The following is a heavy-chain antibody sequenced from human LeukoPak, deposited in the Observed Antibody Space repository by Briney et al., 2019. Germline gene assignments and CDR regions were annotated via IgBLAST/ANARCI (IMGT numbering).Heavy chain of an antibody. CDR1: GYTFTSYY. CDR2: INPSGGST. J-gene: IGHJ6*02. V-gene: IGHV1-46*01. CDR3: ARDLGAYCGGDCYLLNPPDYYYGMDV. D-gene: IGHD2-21*02. Sequence: ASVKVSCKASGYTFTSYYMHWVRQAPGQGLEWMGIINPSGGSTSYAQKFQGRVTMTRDTSTSTVYMELSGLRSEDTAVYYCARDLGAYCGGDCYLLNPPDYYYGMDVWGQGTTVTVSS.